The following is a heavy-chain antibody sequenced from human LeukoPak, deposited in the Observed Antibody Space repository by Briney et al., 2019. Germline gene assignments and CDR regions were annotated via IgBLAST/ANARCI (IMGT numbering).Heavy chain of an antibody. CDR2: IIPIFGTA. V-gene: IGHV1-69*13. CDR3: ARSEVRDDGQLRYFDWFLYYFDY. Sequence: SVKVSCKASGGTFSSYAISWVRQAPGQGLEWMGGIIPIFGTANYAQKFQGRVTITADESTSTAYMELSSLRSEDTAVYYCARSEVRDDGQLRYFDWFLYYFDYWGQGTLVTVSS. J-gene: IGHJ4*02. D-gene: IGHD3-9*01. CDR1: GGTFSSYA.